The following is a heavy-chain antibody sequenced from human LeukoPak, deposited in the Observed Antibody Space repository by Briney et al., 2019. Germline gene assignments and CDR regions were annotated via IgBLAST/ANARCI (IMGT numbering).Heavy chain of an antibody. J-gene: IGHJ2*01. V-gene: IGHV4-59*12. CDR3: ARGRGITMVRGVIPRPRYFDL. D-gene: IGHD3-10*01. CDR2: IYYSGST. CDR1: GGSISSYY. Sequence: SETLSLTCTVSGGSISSYYWSWIRQPPGKGLEWIGYIYYSGSTNYNPSLKSRVTISVDTSKNQFSLKLSSVTAADTAVYYCARGRGITMVRGVIPRPRYFDLWGRGTLVTVSS.